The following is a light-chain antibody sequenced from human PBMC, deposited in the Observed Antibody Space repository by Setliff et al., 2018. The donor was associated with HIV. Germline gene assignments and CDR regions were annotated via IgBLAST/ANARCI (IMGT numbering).Light chain of an antibody. J-gene: IGLJ1*01. V-gene: IGLV2-23*01. CDR3: CSYAGSNNYV. CDR1: SSDVGNYNH. Sequence: QSALTQPAAVSGSPGQSITISCSGTSSDVGNYNHVSWYRQNPGKAPKLMIYEANKRPTGVSTRFSGSTSGNTASLTISGLQAEDEADYYCCSYAGSNNYVFGTGTKVTVL. CDR2: EAN.